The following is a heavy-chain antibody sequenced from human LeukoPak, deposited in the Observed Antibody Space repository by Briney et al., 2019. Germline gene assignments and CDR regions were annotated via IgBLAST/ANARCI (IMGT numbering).Heavy chain of an antibody. V-gene: IGHV4-39*01. J-gene: IGHJ5*02. CDR2: IYYSGST. CDR3: ARHSPTLLNWFDP. Sequence: SETLSLTCTVSGGSISSSSYYWGWIRQPPGKGLEWIGSIYYSGSTYYNPSLKSRVTISVDTSKNQFSLKLSSVTAADTAVYYCARHSPTLLNWFDPWGQGTLVTVSS. D-gene: IGHD1-1*01. CDR1: GGSISSSSYY.